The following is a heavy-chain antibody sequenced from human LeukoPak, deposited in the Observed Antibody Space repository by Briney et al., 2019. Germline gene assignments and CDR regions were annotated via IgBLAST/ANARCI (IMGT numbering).Heavy chain of an antibody. V-gene: IGHV3-30*18. CDR2: ISYDGSNK. CDR3: AKDHGSERYFDY. CDR1: GFTFSSYV. J-gene: IGHJ4*02. Sequence: PGRSLRLSCAASGFTFSSYVMHWVRQAPGKGLEWVAVISYDGSNKYYADSVKGRFTISRDNSKNTLYLQMNSLRAEDTAVYYCAKDHGSERYFDYWGQGTLVTVSS. D-gene: IGHD3-10*01.